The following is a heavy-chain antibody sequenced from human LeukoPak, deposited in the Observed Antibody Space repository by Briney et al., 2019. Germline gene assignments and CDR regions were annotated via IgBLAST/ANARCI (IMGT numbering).Heavy chain of an antibody. CDR2: ISGSGGST. CDR3: AKDLKAPPANRRTADRVDY. CDR1: GFTFSSYA. D-gene: IGHD2-2*01. V-gene: IGHV3-23*01. Sequence: PGGSLRLSCAASGFTFSSYAMSWLRQAPGKGLEWVSAISGSGGSTYYADSVKGRFTTSRDNSKNTLYLQMNSLRAEDTAVYYCAKDLKAPPANRRTADRVDYWGQGTLVTVSS. J-gene: IGHJ4*02.